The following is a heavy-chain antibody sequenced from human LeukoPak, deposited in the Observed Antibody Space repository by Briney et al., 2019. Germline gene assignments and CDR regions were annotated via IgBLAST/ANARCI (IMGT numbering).Heavy chain of an antibody. CDR2: IYTSGST. Sequence: SETLSPTCTVSGGSISSYYWSWIRQPAGKGLEWIGAIYTSGSTNYNPSLKSRVNMSVDTSKNQFSLKLSSVTAADTAVYYCARDGIAAAERWRYYGMDVWGQGTTVTVSS. V-gene: IGHV4-4*07. CDR1: GGSISSYY. J-gene: IGHJ6*02. D-gene: IGHD6-13*01. CDR3: ARDGIAAAERWRYYGMDV.